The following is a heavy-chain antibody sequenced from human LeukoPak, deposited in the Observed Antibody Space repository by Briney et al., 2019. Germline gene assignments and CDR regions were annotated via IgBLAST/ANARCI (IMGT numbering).Heavy chain of an antibody. CDR1: GDTFTDTY. D-gene: IGHD1-7*01. J-gene: IGHJ4*02. CDR2: IYHDASDA. CDR3: ARFLHGNSLDY. V-gene: IGHV5-51*01. Sequence: PGESLKISCKGSGDTFTDTYIAWVRQVAGKGLEWMGIIYHDASDARYSPSFEGQVTISVDHSIRTAYLQCTSLKTSDTAMYYCARFLHGNSLDYWGQGALVTVSS.